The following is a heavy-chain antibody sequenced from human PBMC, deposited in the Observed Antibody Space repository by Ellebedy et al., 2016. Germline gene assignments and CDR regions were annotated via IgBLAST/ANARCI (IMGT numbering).Heavy chain of an antibody. CDR3: ATGLRQYFDY. CDR1: DFVFNNAW. CDR2: IRGNIDGGTT. D-gene: IGHD6-6*01. Sequence: GESLKISCTASDFVFNNAWINWVRQAPGKGLEWVGRIRGNIDGGTTEFPAPVKGRFSISRGDSKNTLNLQMIGLKTEDTAVYYCATGLRQYFDYWGQGALVTVS. V-gene: IGHV3-15*07. J-gene: IGHJ4*02.